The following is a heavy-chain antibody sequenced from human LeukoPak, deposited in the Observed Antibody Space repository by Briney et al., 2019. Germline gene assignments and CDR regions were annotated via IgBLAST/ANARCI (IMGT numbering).Heavy chain of an antibody. CDR2: MNPNSGNT. CDR3: AREDSSGYNTDCFDY. V-gene: IGHV1-8*01. D-gene: IGHD3-22*01. J-gene: IGHJ4*02. Sequence: GASVKVSCKASGYTFTSYDINWVRQAPGQGLEWMGWMNPNSGNTGYAQKFQGRVTMTRNTSISTAYMELSSLRSEDTAVYYCAREDSSGYNTDCFDYWGQGTLVTVSS. CDR1: GYTFTSYD.